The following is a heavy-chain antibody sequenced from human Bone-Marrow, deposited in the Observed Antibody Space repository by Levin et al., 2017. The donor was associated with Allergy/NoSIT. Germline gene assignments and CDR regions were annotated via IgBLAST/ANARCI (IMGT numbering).Heavy chain of an antibody. J-gene: IGHJ3*02. CDR2: ISTYSGDT. CDR3: ARRGTGWLTDAFDI. Sequence: GESLKISCTASGYTFGSYGITWVRQAPGQGLEWMGWISTYSGDTDYEQKLQGRVSMTIDISTTTAYMELKSLRSDDTAVYYCARRGTGWLTDAFDIWGQGTLVTVSS. CDR1: GYTFGSYG. V-gene: IGHV1-18*01. D-gene: IGHD3-9*01.